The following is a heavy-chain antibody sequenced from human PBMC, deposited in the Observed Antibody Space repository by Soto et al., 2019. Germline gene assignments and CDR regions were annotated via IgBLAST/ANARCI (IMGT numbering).Heavy chain of an antibody. CDR1: GFTVSSNY. V-gene: IGHV3-66*01. J-gene: IGHJ6*03. CDR2: IYSGGST. CDR3: ARVDYGSGRGGYMDV. Sequence: EVQLVESGGGLVQPGGSLRLSCAASGFTVSSNYMSWVRQAPGKGLEWVSVIYSGGSTYYADSVKGRFITTRDNYKNTLYLQMNGLRAEDTAVYYCARVDYGSGRGGYMDVWGKGTTVTVSS. D-gene: IGHD3-10*01.